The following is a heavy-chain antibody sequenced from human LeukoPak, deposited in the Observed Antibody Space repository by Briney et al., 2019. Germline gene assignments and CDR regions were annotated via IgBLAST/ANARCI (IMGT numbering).Heavy chain of an antibody. V-gene: IGHV3-23*01. Sequence: GGSLRLSCAASGFTFSSYAMSWVRQAPGKGLEWVSAISGSGGSTYYADSVKGRFTVSRDNSKNTLYLQMNSLRAEDTAVYYCAKDWGARGYDSSFDYWGQGTLVTVSS. D-gene: IGHD3-22*01. CDR3: AKDWGARGYDSSFDY. CDR1: GFTFSSYA. J-gene: IGHJ4*02. CDR2: ISGSGGST.